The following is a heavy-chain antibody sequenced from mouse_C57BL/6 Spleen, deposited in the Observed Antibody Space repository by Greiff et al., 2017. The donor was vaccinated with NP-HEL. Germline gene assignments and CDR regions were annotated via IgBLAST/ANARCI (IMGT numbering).Heavy chain of an antibody. J-gene: IGHJ3*01. D-gene: IGHD2-3*01. CDR3: ARAGDGYYVAWFAY. CDR2: IYPGDGDT. Sequence: VQLQQSGAELVKPGASVKISCKASGYAFSSYWMNWVKQRPGKGLEWIGQIYPGDGDTNYNGKFKGKATLTADKSSSTAYMQLSSLTSEDSAVYFCARAGDGYYVAWFAYWGQGTLVTVSA. V-gene: IGHV1-80*01. CDR1: GYAFSSYW.